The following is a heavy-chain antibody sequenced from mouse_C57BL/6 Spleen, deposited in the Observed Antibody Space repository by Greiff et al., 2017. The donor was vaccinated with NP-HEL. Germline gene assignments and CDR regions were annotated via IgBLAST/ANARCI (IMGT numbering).Heavy chain of an antibody. D-gene: IGHD6-2*01. J-gene: IGHJ1*03. CDR1: GFTFSDYY. Sequence: EVKVVESEGGLVQPGSSMKLSCTASGFTFSDYYMAWVRQVPEKGLEWVANINYDGSSTYYLDSLKSRFIISRDNAKNILYLQMSSLKSEDTATYYCARDWVSLDVWGTGTTVTVSS. CDR3: ARDWVSLDV. V-gene: IGHV5-16*01. CDR2: INYDGSST.